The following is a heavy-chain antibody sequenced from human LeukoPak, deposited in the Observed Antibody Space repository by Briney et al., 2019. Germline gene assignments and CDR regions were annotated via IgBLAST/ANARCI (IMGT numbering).Heavy chain of an antibody. CDR3: ARADYSNPDY. V-gene: IGHV4-34*01. CDR1: GGSFSGYY. J-gene: IGHJ4*02. Sequence: SETLSLTCAVYGGSFSGYYWSWIRQPPGKGLEWIGEINHSGSTNYNPSLKSRVTISVDTSKNQFSLKLSSVTAADTAAYYCARADYSNPDYWGQGTLVTVSS. CDR2: INHSGST. D-gene: IGHD4-11*01.